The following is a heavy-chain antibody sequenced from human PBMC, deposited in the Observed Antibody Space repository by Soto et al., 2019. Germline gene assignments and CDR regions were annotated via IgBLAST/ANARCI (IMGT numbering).Heavy chain of an antibody. CDR1: GGSVSSGSSY. D-gene: IGHD5-18*01. CDR3: ARYHTAMARAYYYYGMDV. CDR2: IYYSVST. J-gene: IGHJ6*02. V-gene: IGHV4-61*01. Sequence: SETLSLTCTVSGGSVSSGSSYWSWIRQPPGKGPEWIGYIYYSVSTNYNPSLKSRITISVDTSKNQFSLKLSSVTAADTAVYYCARYHTAMARAYYYYGMDVWGQGTTVTVSS.